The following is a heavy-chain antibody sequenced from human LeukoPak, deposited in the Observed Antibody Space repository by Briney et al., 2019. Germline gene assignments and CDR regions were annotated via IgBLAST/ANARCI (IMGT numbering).Heavy chain of an antibody. J-gene: IGHJ4*02. D-gene: IGHD5-24*01. CDR1: GYTFTSYA. CDR3: ARDPSNSDGWFPFLDY. V-gene: IGHV1-3*01. Sequence: ASVKVSCKASGYTFTSYAMHWVRQAPGQRLEWMGWINAGNGNTKYSQKFQGRVTITRDTSASTAYMELSSLRSEDTAVYYCARDPSNSDGWFPFLDYWGQGTLVIVSS. CDR2: INAGNGNT.